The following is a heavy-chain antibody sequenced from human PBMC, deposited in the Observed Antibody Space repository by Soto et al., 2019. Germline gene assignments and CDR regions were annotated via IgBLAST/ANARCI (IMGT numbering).Heavy chain of an antibody. V-gene: IGHV3-23*01. CDR2: FRSGGDDDTT. D-gene: IGHD3-10*01. CDR1: GFTFSSYS. CDR3: AKKVKSGSGSQLFDY. J-gene: IGHJ4*02. Sequence: GGSLRLSCAASGFTFSSYSMSWVRQAPGKGLEWVSGFRSGGDDDTTYYADSVRGRFTISRDNSKNTLFLQMNSLRAEDTAIYYCAKKVKSGSGSQLFDYWGQGTPVTVSS.